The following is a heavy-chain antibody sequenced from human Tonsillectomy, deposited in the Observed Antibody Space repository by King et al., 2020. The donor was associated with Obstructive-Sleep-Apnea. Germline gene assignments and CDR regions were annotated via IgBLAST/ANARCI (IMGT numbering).Heavy chain of an antibody. D-gene: IGHD3-22*01. J-gene: IGHJ6*02. Sequence: VQLVESGGALVQTGRSLRLSCAVSGFTFKNYAMHWVRQTPGKGLEWVSGINWNSGSIGYADSVQGRFTISRDNAKNSLYLQMNSLTTEDTALYYCASSPSDTSGNFRFFYGMDVWGQGTTVTVSS. CDR2: INWNSGSI. CDR1: GFTFKNYA. CDR3: ASSPSDTSGNFRFFYGMDV. V-gene: IGHV3-9*01.